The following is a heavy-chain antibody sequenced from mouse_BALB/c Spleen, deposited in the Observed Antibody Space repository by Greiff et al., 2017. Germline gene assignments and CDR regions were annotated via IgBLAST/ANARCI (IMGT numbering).Heavy chain of an antibody. CDR2: INPSTGYT. J-gene: IGHJ2*01. V-gene: IGHV1-7*01. CDR3: ARFITTVVGTHFDY. CDR1: GYTFTSYW. Sequence: VQLQQSGAELAKPGASVKMSCKASGYTFTSYWMHWVKQRPGQGLEWIGYINPSTGYTEYNQKFKDKATLTADKSSSTAYMQLSSLTSEDSAVYYCARFITTVVGTHFDYWGQGTTLTVSS. D-gene: IGHD1-1*01.